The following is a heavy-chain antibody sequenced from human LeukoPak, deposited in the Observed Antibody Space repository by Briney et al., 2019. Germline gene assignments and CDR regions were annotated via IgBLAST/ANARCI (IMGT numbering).Heavy chain of an antibody. CDR1: GFTFSSYS. V-gene: IGHV3-21*01. CDR3: ARGSFVLEWLFDY. CDR2: ISSSSSYI. D-gene: IGHD3-3*01. J-gene: IGHJ4*02. Sequence: GGSLRLSCAASGFTFSSYSMNWVRQAPGKGLEWVSSISSSSSYIYYADSVKGRFTISRDNTKNSLYLQMNSLRAEDTAVYYCARGSFVLEWLFDYWGQGTLVTVSS.